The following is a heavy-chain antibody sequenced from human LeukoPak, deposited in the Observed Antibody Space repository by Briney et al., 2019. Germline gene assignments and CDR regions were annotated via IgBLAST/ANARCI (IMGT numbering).Heavy chain of an antibody. V-gene: IGHV1-69*05. Sequence: ASVKVSCKASGGTFSSYAISWVRQAPEQGLEWMGRIIPIFGTANYAQKFQGRVTITTDESTSTAYMELSSLRSEDTAVYYCARDLEYSSSSAIRGWFDPWGQGTLVTVSS. J-gene: IGHJ5*02. D-gene: IGHD6-6*01. CDR3: ARDLEYSSSSAIRGWFDP. CDR1: GGTFSSYA. CDR2: IIPIFGTA.